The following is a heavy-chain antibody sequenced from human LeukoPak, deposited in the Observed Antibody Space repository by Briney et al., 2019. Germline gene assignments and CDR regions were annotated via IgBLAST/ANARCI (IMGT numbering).Heavy chain of an antibody. V-gene: IGHV4-34*01. CDR1: GGSFSGYY. D-gene: IGHD3-10*01. CDR3: ARVGTMVRGVNRWFDP. CDR2: INHSGST. J-gene: IGHJ5*02. Sequence: SETLSLTCAVYGGSFSGYYWSWIRQPPGKGLEWIGEINHSGSTNYNPSLKSRVTISVDTSKNQFSLKLSSVTAADTAVYYCARVGTMVRGVNRWFDPWGRGTLVTVSS.